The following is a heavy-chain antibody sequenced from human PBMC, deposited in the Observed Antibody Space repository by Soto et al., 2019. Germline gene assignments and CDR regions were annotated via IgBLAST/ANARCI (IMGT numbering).Heavy chain of an antibody. CDR1: GFTFSAHA. J-gene: IGHJ4*02. CDR2: LGTIGA. CDR3: ARDLTTHDY. V-gene: IGHV3-23*01. Sequence: EVQLLESGGGLVQPGGSLRLSCVGSGFTFSAHAITWVRQAPGKGLEWVSTLGTIGAFYAYSVKGRFTISRDNSKNTVNLQMNSLRGEDTAIDYCARDLTTHDYWGQGTVVTVSS.